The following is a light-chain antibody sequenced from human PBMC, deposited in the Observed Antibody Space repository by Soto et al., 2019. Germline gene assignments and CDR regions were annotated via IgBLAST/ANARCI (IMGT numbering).Light chain of an antibody. J-gene: IGKJ1*01. CDR1: QGISNN. Sequence: IQMTQSPSSLSASVGDRVTITCRASQGISNNLGWHQQKPGKAPKLLIYAASSLHSGVPSRFSGSGSGTEFTLTISSLQPDHFATYYCQHYNSYSEAFGQGTKVDIK. CDR3: QHYNSYSEA. V-gene: IGKV1-17*01. CDR2: AAS.